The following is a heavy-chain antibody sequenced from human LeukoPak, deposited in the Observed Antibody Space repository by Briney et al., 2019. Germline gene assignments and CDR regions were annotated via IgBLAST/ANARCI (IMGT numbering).Heavy chain of an antibody. Sequence: GGSLTLSCAACGFTLSNYSMNWVRQAPGKGLEWVAFISSSSSYIFYADSLKGRFTISRDNAKNSLYLQMNSLRADDTAVYYCARDLAYGDDGLWGQGTLVTVSS. CDR3: ARDLAYGDDGL. D-gene: IGHD4-17*01. J-gene: IGHJ4*02. V-gene: IGHV3-21*01. CDR2: ISSSSSYI. CDR1: GFTLSNYS.